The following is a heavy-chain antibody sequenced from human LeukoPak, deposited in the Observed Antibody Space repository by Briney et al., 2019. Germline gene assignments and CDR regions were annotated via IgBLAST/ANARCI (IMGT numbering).Heavy chain of an antibody. CDR1: GFNFGGNG. Sequence: GRALRLSCAASGFNFGGNGMQWVRQAPGKGLEWLAAMWNDGRTFYRGSVKGRFIMSRDISKNTLYLQMDSLRGEDTGIYYCAGEYFDVWGQGTTVSVSS. CDR2: MWNDGRT. CDR3: AGEYFDV. D-gene: IGHD3-9*01. J-gene: IGHJ6*02. V-gene: IGHV3-33*01.